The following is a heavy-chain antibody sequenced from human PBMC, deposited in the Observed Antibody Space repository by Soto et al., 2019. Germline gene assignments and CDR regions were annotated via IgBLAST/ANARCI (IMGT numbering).Heavy chain of an antibody. CDR3: ARDWAWDGYNSHYYGMDV. Sequence: GASVKASCKSSGCTFSSYAISCVRQAPGQGLEWMGGIIPIFGTANYAQKFQGRVTITADESTSTAYMELSSLRSEDTAVYYCARDWAWDGYNSHYYGMDVWGQGTTVTVSS. V-gene: IGHV1-69*13. CDR2: IIPIFGTA. D-gene: IGHD5-12*01. CDR1: GCTFSSYA. J-gene: IGHJ6*02.